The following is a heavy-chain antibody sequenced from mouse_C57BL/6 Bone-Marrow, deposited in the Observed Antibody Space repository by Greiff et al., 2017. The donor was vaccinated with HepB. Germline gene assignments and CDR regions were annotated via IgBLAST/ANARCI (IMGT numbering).Heavy chain of an antibody. CDR2: IYPGDGDT. Sequence: QVQLQQSGPELVKPGASVKISCKASGYAFSSSWMNWVKQRPGKGLEWIGRIYPGDGDTNYNGKFKGKATLTADKSSSTAYMQLSSLPSEDSAVYFCAIITTVVAGDFDYWGQGTTLTVSS. CDR1: GYAFSSSW. J-gene: IGHJ2*01. CDR3: AIITTVVAGDFDY. V-gene: IGHV1-82*01. D-gene: IGHD1-1*01.